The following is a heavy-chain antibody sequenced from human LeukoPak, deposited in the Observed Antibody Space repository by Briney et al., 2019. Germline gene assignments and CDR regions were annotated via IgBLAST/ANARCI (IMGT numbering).Heavy chain of an antibody. D-gene: IGHD5-24*01. CDR2: INHSGST. CDR1: GGSFSGYY. V-gene: IGHV4-34*01. Sequence: SETLSLTCAVYGGSFSGYYWSWIRQPPGKGLEWIGEINHSGSTNYNPSLKSRVTISVDTSKNQFSLKLSSVTAADTAVYYCARDGYFQAGLDYWGQGTLVTVSS. CDR3: ARDGYFQAGLDY. J-gene: IGHJ4*02.